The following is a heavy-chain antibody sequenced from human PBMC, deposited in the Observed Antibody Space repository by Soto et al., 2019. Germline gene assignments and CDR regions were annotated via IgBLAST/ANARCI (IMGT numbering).Heavy chain of an antibody. Sequence: EVQLVESGGGLVKPGGSLRLSCAASGFTFGSYSMTWVRQAPGNGLEWVSSITSSGRYIYYADSVKGRFTISRDNAENSVHLQMNSLRAEDTAVYYCARVASGMGYMDVWGKGTTVAVSS. D-gene: IGHD3-10*01. CDR1: GFTFGSYS. V-gene: IGHV3-21*01. J-gene: IGHJ6*03. CDR2: ITSSGRYI. CDR3: ARVASGMGYMDV.